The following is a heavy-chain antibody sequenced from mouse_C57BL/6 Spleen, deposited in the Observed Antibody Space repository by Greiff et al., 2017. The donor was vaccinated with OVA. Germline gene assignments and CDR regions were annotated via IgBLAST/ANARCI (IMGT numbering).Heavy chain of an antibody. CDR2: IDPENGDT. Sequence: VQLQQSGAELVRPGASVKLSCTASGFNIKDDYMHWVKQRPEQGLEWIGWIDPENGDTEYASKFQGKATITADTSSNTAYLQLSSLTSEDTAVYYCTTGQLRPSMDYWGQGTSVTVSS. J-gene: IGHJ4*01. V-gene: IGHV14-4*01. CDR3: TTGQLRPSMDY. D-gene: IGHD3-2*02. CDR1: GFNIKDDY.